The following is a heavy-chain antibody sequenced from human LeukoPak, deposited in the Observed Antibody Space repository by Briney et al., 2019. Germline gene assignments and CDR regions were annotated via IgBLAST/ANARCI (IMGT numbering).Heavy chain of an antibody. D-gene: IGHD2-2*01. J-gene: IGHJ4*02. Sequence: GASVKVSCKASGGTFSSYAISWVRQAPGQGLEWMGRIIPILGIANYAQKFQGRVTITADKSTSTAYMELSSLRSEDTAVYYCARSAFIVVVPAATNLFDYWGQGTLVTVSS. CDR3: ARSAFIVVVPAATNLFDY. CDR2: IIPILGIA. V-gene: IGHV1-69*04. CDR1: GGTFSSYA.